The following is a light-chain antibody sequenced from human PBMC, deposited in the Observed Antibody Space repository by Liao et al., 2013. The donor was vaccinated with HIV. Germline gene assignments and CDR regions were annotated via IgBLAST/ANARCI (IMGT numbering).Light chain of an antibody. V-gene: IGLV3-1*01. CDR3: QAGDSGTAYV. CDR1: KLGQKY. Sequence: SYELTQSPSVSVSPGQTASITCSGDKLGQKYASWYQQKPGQSPVLVIYQDNKRPFGIPERFSGSNSENTATLTISGTQAMDEADYYCQAGDSGTAYVFGAGTKVTVL. CDR2: QDN. J-gene: IGLJ1*01.